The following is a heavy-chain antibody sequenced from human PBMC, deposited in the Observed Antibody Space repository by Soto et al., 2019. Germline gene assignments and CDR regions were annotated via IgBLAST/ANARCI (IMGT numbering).Heavy chain of an antibody. D-gene: IGHD1-7*01. CDR3: GREDWNYVGWVY. J-gene: IGHJ4*02. Sequence: GGSLRLSCAASGFTFSSYWMHWVRQAPGKGLVWVSRINSDGSSTSYADSGKGRFTISRDNAKNTLYLQMNSLRAEDTAVYYCGREDWNYVGWVYWGQGTLVTVSS. V-gene: IGHV3-74*01. CDR1: GFTFSSYW. CDR2: INSDGSST.